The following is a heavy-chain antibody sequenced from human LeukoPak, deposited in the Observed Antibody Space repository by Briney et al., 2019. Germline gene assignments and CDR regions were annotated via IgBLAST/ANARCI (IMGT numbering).Heavy chain of an antibody. Sequence: ASVKVSCKASGYTFTGYYMHWVRQAPGQGLEWMGWINPNSGGTNYAQKFKGRVTMTRDTSISTAYMELSRLRSDDTAVYYCARGEVGATFLYYWGQGTLVTVSS. J-gene: IGHJ4*02. CDR2: INPNSGGT. V-gene: IGHV1-2*02. D-gene: IGHD1-26*01. CDR3: ARGEVGATFLYY. CDR1: GYTFTGYY.